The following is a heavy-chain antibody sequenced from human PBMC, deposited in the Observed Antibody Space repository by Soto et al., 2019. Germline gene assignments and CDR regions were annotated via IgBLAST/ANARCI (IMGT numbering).Heavy chain of an antibody. J-gene: IGHJ5*02. CDR2: ISSSGSYI. V-gene: IGHV3-21*01. CDR1: GFTFSSYT. CDR3: ARDVETSMDGLNYFDP. Sequence: EEQLVESGGGLVKPGGSLRLSCAASGFTFSSYTMNWVRQAPGKGLEWVSSISSSGSYIHYADSVKGRFTISRDNAKNSLFLQVDSLRAEDTAVYYCARDVETSMDGLNYFDPWGQGTLVTVSS. D-gene: IGHD5-18*01.